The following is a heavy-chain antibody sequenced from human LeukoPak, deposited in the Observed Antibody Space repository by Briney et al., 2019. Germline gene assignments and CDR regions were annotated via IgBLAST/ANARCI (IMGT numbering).Heavy chain of an antibody. CDR3: ARGGGLDV. D-gene: IGHD3-16*01. J-gene: IGHJ6*02. CDR2: INHNGNVN. CDR1: DFTFNNVA. Sequence: GGSLRLSCAASDFTFNNVAMNWVRQAPGKGLEWVASINHNGNVNYYVDSVKGRFTISRDNAKNSLYLQMSNLRAEDTAVYFCARGGGLDVWGQGATVTVSS. V-gene: IGHV3-7*03.